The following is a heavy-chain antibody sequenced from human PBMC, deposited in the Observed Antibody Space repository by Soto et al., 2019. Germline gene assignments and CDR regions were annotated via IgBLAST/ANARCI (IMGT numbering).Heavy chain of an antibody. CDR2: IERDDDDK. CDR1: GFSRTSPGMC. CDR3: ARSIRGSLRFNGMDV. Sequence: SGSTLVNPTETLTLTCTFSGFSRTSPGMCVSWIRQSPGKALEWLALIERDDDDKYYSTSLKTRLTISKDTRKNHVVLTMANMEPADTATYYCARSIRGSLRFNGMDVWGQGXTVTVYS. V-gene: IGHV2-70*13. J-gene: IGHJ6*02. D-gene: IGHD1-20*01.